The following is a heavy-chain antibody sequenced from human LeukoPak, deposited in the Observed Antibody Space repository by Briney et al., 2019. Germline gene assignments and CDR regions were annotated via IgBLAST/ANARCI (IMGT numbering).Heavy chain of an antibody. CDR3: ARDPEKIAARAPPPPLDY. CDR2: ISYDGSNK. Sequence: GGSLRLSCAASGFTFSRYWMSWVRQAPGKGLEWVAVISYDGSNKYYADSVKGRFIISRDNSKNTLYLQMNSLRSEDTAVYYCARDPEKIAARAPPPPLDYWGQGTLVTVSS. J-gene: IGHJ4*02. CDR1: GFTFSRYW. D-gene: IGHD6-6*01. V-gene: IGHV3-30*03.